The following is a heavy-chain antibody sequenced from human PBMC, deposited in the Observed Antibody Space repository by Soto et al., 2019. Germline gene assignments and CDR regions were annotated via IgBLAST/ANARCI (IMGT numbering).Heavy chain of an antibody. CDR2: IYYSGST. CDR3: ARDTRYNWNYMTNYWYFDL. Sequence: PGKGLEWIGYIYYSGSTYYNPSLKSRVTISVDTSKNQFSLKLSSVTAADTAVYYCARDTRYNWNYMTNYWYFDLRRRGTLVTVSS. J-gene: IGHJ2*01. V-gene: IGHV4-31*02. D-gene: IGHD1-7*01.